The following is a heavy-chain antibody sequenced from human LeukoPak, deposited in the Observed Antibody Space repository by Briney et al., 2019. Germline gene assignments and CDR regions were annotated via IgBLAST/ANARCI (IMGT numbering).Heavy chain of an antibody. CDR1: GFTFSNYA. J-gene: IGHJ4*02. V-gene: IGHV3-23*01. CDR3: AKDLWVGPYCSSTSCYIAY. D-gene: IGHD2-2*02. CDR2: ISGSGGST. Sequence: PGGSLRLSCAASGFTFSNYAMSWVRQAPAKGLEWVSAISGSGGSTYYADSVKGRFTISRDNSKNTLYLQMNSLRAEDTAVYYCAKDLWVGPYCSSTSCYIAYWGQGTLVTVSS.